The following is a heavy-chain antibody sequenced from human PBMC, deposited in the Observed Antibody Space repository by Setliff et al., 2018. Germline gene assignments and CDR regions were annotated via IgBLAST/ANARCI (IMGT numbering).Heavy chain of an antibody. D-gene: IGHD3-22*01. CDR3: ARGYDSGGWNY. CDR2: IYPSDSDI. CDR1: GYNFINYW. Sequence: GESLKISCKGSGYNFINYWIGWVRQMPGKGLEWMGIIYPSDSDIRYSPSFQGQVSFSSDKSINTAYLQWSSLKASDTAMYYCARGYDSGGWNYWGQGTLVTVSS. V-gene: IGHV5-51*01. J-gene: IGHJ4*02.